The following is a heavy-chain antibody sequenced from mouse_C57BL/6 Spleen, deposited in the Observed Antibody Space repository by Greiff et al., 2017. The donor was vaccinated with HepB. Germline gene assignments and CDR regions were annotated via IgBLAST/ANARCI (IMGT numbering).Heavy chain of an antibody. CDR1: GYAFSSSW. D-gene: IGHD1-1*01. Sequence: VQLQQSGPELVKPGASVKISCKASGYAFSSSWMNWVKQRPGKGLEWIGRIYPGDGDTNYNGKFKGKATLTADKSSSTAYMQLSSLTSEESAVYFCARENYYGSSPFFDYWGQGTTLTVSS. CDR3: ARENYYGSSPFFDY. J-gene: IGHJ2*01. V-gene: IGHV1-82*01. CDR2: IYPGDGDT.